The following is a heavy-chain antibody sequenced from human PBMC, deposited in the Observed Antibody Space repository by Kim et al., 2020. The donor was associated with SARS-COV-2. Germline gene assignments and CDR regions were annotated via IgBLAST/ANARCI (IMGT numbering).Heavy chain of an antibody. Sequence: SETLSLTCVVYGGSFSGYYWSWIRQPPGKGLEWIGEINHSGSTNYNPSLKSRVTISVETYKNQFSLKLSSVTAADTAVYYCARAGGYCNGGSCYGVNYYYDAMDVWGEGTTVTVSS. J-gene: IGHJ6*04. D-gene: IGHD2-15*01. V-gene: IGHV4-34*01. CDR3: ARAGGYCNGGSCYGVNYYYDAMDV. CDR1: GGSFSGYY. CDR2: INHSGST.